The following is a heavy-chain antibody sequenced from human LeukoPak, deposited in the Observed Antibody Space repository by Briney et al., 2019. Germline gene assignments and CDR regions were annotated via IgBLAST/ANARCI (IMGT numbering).Heavy chain of an antibody. CDR1: GYTFTSYA. J-gene: IGHJ4*02. V-gene: IGHV1-3*04. CDR2: ILTGNGNT. CDR3: ARAACSWSCFDY. Sequence: ASVKVSCKASGYTFTSYAIQWVRQAPGQSLEWMGWILTGNGNTKYSQKFQDRVTITRDTSASTVYMELSSLRSEDTAIYYCARAACSWSCFDYWGQGILVTVSS. D-gene: IGHD2-15*01.